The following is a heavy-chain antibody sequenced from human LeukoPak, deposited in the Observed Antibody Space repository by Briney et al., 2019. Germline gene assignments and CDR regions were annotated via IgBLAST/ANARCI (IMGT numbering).Heavy chain of an antibody. CDR2: IYYTGST. CDR3: ARAPLSSYTTDYSPYYFDY. D-gene: IGHD3-9*01. Sequence: SETLSLTCIVSGGSISSHYWSWIRQPPGKGLEWIGYIYYTGSTNYSPSLKSRVTMSIDTSKNQFSLKLRSVTAADTAVYYCARAPLSSYTTDYSPYYFDYWGQETLVTVSS. J-gene: IGHJ4*02. CDR1: GGSISSHY. V-gene: IGHV4-59*11.